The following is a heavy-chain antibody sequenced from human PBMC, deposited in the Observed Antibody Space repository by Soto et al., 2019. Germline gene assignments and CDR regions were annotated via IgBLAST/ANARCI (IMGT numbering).Heavy chain of an antibody. J-gene: IGHJ6*03. CDR3: ARGLILWFGELSRRGGYYYYMDV. D-gene: IGHD3-10*01. Sequence: QVQLQQWGAGLLKPSETLSLTCAVYGGSFSGYQWSWIRQTPGKGLEWIGEINDSGNINYNPSLKRRVTIWLATPKKQISLKLSSVTAADPAVYFCARGLILWFGELSRRGGYYYYMDVWGKGTKVTVSS. CDR1: GGSFSGYQ. V-gene: IGHV4-34*01. CDR2: INDSGNI.